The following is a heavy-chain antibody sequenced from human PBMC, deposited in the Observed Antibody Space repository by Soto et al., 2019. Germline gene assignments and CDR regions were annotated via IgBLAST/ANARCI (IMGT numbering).Heavy chain of an antibody. CDR3: ARETYGDYVGYFDP. D-gene: IGHD4-17*01. CDR2: INYSGST. V-gene: IGHV4-59*12. J-gene: IGHJ5*02. Sequence: SETLSLTCVVYSGTIASYYWTWIRQSPGKRLEWIANINYSGSTNYNPSLKSRVIISVDRSKNQFSLKVSSVTAADTAVYYCARETYGDYVGYFDPWAQGTRVTVSS. CDR1: SGTIASYY.